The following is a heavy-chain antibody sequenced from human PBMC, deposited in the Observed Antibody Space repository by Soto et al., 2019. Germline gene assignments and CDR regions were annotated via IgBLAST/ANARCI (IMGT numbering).Heavy chain of an antibody. D-gene: IGHD5-18*01. V-gene: IGHV3-30*04. CDR3: AKDGGGYNYGYVMLDKYYYGMDV. J-gene: IGHJ6*02. CDR2: ISYDGTNK. CDR1: GFTFSTYA. Sequence: QVHLVESGGGVVQPGRSLRLSCAASGFTFSTYAMHWVRQAPGKGLEWVAVISYDGTNKYYADSVRGRFTISRDNSKKTLFRQMNSLRAEDSAVHYCAKDGGGYNYGYVMLDKYYYGMDVWGQGTTVTVSS.